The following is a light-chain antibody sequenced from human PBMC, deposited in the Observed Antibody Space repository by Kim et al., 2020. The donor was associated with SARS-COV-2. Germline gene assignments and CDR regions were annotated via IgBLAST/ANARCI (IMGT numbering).Light chain of an antibody. CDR2: STD. J-gene: IGLJ3*02. CDR3: VLYVGRGIWV. CDR1: SGSVSTNYY. Sequence: GTVTLPCGLSSGSVSTNYYPSWFQQTPGQTPRTLIYSTDIRSSGVPDRFSGSILGNKAALTITGAQADDESDYYCVLYVGRGIWVFGGGTKTDRP. V-gene: IGLV8-61*01.